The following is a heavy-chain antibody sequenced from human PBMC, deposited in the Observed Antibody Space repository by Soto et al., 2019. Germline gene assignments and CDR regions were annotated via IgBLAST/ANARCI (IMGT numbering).Heavy chain of an antibody. CDR2: IYYDGSA. V-gene: IGHV4-30-4*01. CDR3: ARRMRDTATHYYNWFDP. Sequence: SETLSLTCTVSGSSINTADYYWSWIRQSPGKGLEWIVNIYYDGSAYPTPSLQSRVTASVDTSKNQFSLNLFSVTAADTAVYYCARRMRDTATHYYNWFDPWGQGTLVTVSS. D-gene: IGHD2-15*01. CDR1: GSSINTADYY. J-gene: IGHJ5*02.